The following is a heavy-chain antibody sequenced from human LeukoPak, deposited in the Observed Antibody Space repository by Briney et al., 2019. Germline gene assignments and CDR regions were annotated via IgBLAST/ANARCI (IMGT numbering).Heavy chain of an antibody. CDR1: GFTFSSYR. CDR3: ARDGDYGLDY. Sequence: GGSLRLSCAASGFTFSSYRMSWVRQAPGKGLEWVANIKQDGSEKYYVDSVKGRFTISRDNAKNSLYLQMNSLRAEDTAVYYCARDGDYGLDYWGQGTLVTVSS. V-gene: IGHV3-7*04. D-gene: IGHD4-17*01. J-gene: IGHJ4*02. CDR2: IKQDGSEK.